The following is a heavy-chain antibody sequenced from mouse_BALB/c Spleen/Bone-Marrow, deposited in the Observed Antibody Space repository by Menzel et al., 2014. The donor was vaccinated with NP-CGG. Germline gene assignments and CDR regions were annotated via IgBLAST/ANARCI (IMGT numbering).Heavy chain of an antibody. CDR3: TRDGDGYYPYTLDN. J-gene: IGHJ4*01. D-gene: IGHD2-3*01. CDR2: IHPRSGGT. Sequence: LVESGAELVRPGASVKLSCKALGYTFTDYEIHWVKQTPVHGLEWIGAIHPRSGGTAYNQKFKGKVTLTADKSSSIAYMELSSLTSEDSAVYYCTRDGDGYYPYTLDNWGQGTSVTVSS. V-gene: IGHV1-15*01. CDR1: GYTFTDYE.